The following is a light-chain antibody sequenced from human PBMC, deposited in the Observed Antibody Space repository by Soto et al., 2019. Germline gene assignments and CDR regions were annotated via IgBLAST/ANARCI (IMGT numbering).Light chain of an antibody. J-gene: IGLJ2*01. CDR2: YDD. CDR1: WSNIGNNA. CDR3: AVWDDNLNGVV. V-gene: IGLV1-36*01. Sequence: QSVLTQPPSVSEAPRQRVTISCSGSWSNIGNNAVNWYQQLPGKAPKLLIYYDDLLSSGVSDRFSGSKSGTSASLAISGLKYENEADYYCAVWDDNLNGVVFGGGTKLTGL.